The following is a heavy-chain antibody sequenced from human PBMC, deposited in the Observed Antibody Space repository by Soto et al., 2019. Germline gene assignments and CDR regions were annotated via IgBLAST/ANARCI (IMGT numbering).Heavy chain of an antibody. Sequence: PSESLSLTCSVSGDSISSNNYYLGWIRQPPWKALEWIGSIYYSASTYYNPSLKSRVTISVDTSKNQFSLKLTSVNAADTAVYYCARQGITMIVVVVTDNWFDPWGQGTLVIVSS. D-gene: IGHD3-22*01. CDR3: ARQGITMIVVVVTDNWFDP. J-gene: IGHJ5*02. V-gene: IGHV4-39*01. CDR1: GDSISSNNYY. CDR2: IYYSAST.